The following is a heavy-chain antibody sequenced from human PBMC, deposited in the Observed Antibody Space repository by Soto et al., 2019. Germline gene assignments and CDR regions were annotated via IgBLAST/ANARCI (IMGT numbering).Heavy chain of an antibody. CDR1: GFTVSNNY. CDR2: IYSGGTT. D-gene: IGHD5-12*01. Sequence: EVQLVESGGGLIQPGGSLRLSCAASGFTVSNNYMSWVRQAPGEGVEWVSVIYSGGTTYYADSVKDRFTISRENSKNTVYLQMNRLRAEDTAVYYCARARDGYNFLYEPTWGQGTPVTVSS. J-gene: IGHJ4*02. V-gene: IGHV3-53*01. CDR3: ARARDGYNFLYEPT.